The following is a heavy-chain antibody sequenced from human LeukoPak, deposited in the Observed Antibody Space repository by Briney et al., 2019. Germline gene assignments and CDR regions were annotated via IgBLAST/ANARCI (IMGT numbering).Heavy chain of an antibody. CDR3: ARDGGLDTALVTGVFDF. D-gene: IGHD5-18*01. CDR1: DDSVKSRSYY. J-gene: IGHJ4*02. Sequence: SETLSLTCTVSDDSVKSRSYYWGWIRQPPGKGLEWIGSIYYSGSIYHNPSLKSRVTISIDTSKNQFFLNLRSVTAADTAVYYCARDGGLDTALVTGVFDFWGQGTLVTVSS. CDR2: IYYSGSI. V-gene: IGHV4-39*07.